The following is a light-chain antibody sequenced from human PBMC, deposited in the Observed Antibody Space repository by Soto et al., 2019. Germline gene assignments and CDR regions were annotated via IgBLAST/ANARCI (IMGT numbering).Light chain of an antibody. J-gene: IGKJ1*01. V-gene: IGKV3-11*01. CDR1: QNVSSY. CDR2: DAS. Sequence: EIVLTQSPATVSLSPGERATHSCRASQNVSSYLAWYKQKPSQPPRLLIYDASNRATGFPARFSGSGSGTDFTLTINSLEPEDVAVYYCQQRSSWPRTFGQGTKVDIK. CDR3: QQRSSWPRT.